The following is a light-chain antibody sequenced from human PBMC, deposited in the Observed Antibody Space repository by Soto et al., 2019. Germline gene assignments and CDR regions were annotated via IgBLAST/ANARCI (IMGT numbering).Light chain of an antibody. CDR2: DVS. V-gene: IGKV1-5*01. Sequence: DIQMTQSPSTVSAYVGDSVTITCRASQSITTWLAWYQQRPGKAPKLLIYDVSSLQSGVPSRFSGSGSGTEFALTNSSLQPDDFASYCCQHYKMDSPWTFGQGTKVEIK. CDR3: QHYKMDSPWT. CDR1: QSITTW. J-gene: IGKJ1*01.